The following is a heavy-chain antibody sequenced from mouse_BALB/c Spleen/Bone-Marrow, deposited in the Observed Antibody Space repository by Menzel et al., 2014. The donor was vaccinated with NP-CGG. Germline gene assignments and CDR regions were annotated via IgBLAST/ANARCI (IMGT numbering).Heavy chain of an antibody. CDR1: GFNIKDTY. CDR2: IDPANGNT. CDR3: AMITTGAWFAY. Sequence: VQLQQSGAELVKPGASVKLSCTASGFNIKDTYMHWVKQRPEQGLEWIGRIDPANGNTKYDPKFQGMATITADTSSNTAYLQLSSLTSEDTAVYYCAMITTGAWFAYWGQGTLVTVSA. V-gene: IGHV14-3*02. D-gene: IGHD2-4*01. J-gene: IGHJ3*01.